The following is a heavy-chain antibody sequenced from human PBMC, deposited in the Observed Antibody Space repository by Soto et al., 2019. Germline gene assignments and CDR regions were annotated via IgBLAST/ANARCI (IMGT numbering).Heavy chain of an antibody. CDR3: ARAYCSGGSCYNGDAFDI. CDR2: INPNSGGT. Sequence: ASVKVSCKASGYTFTGYYMHWVRQAPGQGLEWMGWINPNSGGTNYAQKFQGWVTMTRDTSISTAYMELSRLRSDDTAVYYCARAYCSGGSCYNGDAFDIWGQGTMVTVSS. V-gene: IGHV1-2*04. J-gene: IGHJ3*02. CDR1: GYTFTGYY. D-gene: IGHD2-15*01.